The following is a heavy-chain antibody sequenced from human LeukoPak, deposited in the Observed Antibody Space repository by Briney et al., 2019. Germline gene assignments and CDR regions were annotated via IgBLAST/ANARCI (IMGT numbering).Heavy chain of an antibody. CDR3: ARQRITMSKNYYYYYGMDV. J-gene: IGHJ6*02. CDR2: IYPGDSDT. D-gene: IGHD3-10*02. V-gene: IGHV5-51*01. CDR1: GYRFTSYW. Sequence: GESLKISCKGSGYRFTSYWIGWVRQMPGKGLEWMGIIYPGDSDTRYSPSFQGQVTISADKSISTAYLQWSSLKASDTAMYYCARQRITMSKNYYYYYGMDVRGQGTTVTVSS.